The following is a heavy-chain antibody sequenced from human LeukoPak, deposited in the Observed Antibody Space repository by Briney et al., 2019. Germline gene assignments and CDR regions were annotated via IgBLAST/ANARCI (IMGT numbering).Heavy chain of an antibody. V-gene: IGHV3-9*01. J-gene: IGHJ3*02. CDR3: AEDMAVAGTWDAFDI. D-gene: IGHD6-19*01. Sequence: PGGSLRLSCAASGFTFDDYAMHWVRQAPGKGLEWVSGISWNSGSIGYADSVKGRFTISRDNAKNSLYLQMNSLRAEDTALYYCAEDMAVAGTWDAFDIWGQGTMVTVSS. CDR1: GFTFDDYA. CDR2: ISWNSGSI.